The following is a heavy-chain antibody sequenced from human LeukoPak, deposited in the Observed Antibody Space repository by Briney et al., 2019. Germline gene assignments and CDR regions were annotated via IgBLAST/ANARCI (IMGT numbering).Heavy chain of an antibody. D-gene: IGHD3-3*01. J-gene: IGHJ4*02. CDR2: ISGSGGST. CDR3: AKSNDFWSGYPEYYFDY. V-gene: IGHV3-23*01. CDR1: GFTFSSYA. Sequence: GGSLRLSCAASGFTFSSYAMSWVRQAPGRGLEWGSAISGSGGSTYYADSVKGRFTISRDNPKNTLYLQMNSLRAEDTAVYYCAKSNDFWSGYPEYYFDYWGQGTLVTVSS.